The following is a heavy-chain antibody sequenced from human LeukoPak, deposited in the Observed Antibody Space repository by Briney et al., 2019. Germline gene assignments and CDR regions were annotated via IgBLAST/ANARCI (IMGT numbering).Heavy chain of an antibody. CDR3: AADLSPRMFDP. D-gene: IGHD2-15*01. CDR2: MNPNSGNT. J-gene: IGHJ5*02. Sequence: ASVKVSCKASGYTFTNYDINWVRQATGQGLEWMGWMNPNSGNTGFAQKFQGRVTIARNTSISTAYMELSSLRSEDTAVYYCAADLSPRMFDPWGQGTLVTVSS. V-gene: IGHV1-8*03. CDR1: GYTFTNYD.